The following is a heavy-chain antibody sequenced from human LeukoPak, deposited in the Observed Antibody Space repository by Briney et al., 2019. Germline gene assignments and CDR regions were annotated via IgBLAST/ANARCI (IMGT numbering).Heavy chain of an antibody. D-gene: IGHD3-22*01. Sequence: PGGSLRLSCAASGFTFSDYAMSWVRQAPGEGLEWVSAISGSGTRTFYADSVKGRFTNSRDNSKNTLYLQMSSLRAEGTAIYYCAKGISGYRSGTGGLIDYWGQGTLVTVSS. V-gene: IGHV3-23*01. J-gene: IGHJ4*02. CDR1: GFTFSDYA. CDR3: AKGISGYRSGTGGLIDY. CDR2: ISGSGTRT.